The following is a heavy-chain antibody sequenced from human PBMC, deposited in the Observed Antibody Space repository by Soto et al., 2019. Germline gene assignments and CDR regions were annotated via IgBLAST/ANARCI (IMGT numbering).Heavy chain of an antibody. J-gene: IGHJ5*02. CDR1: GYTFSNYG. V-gene: IGHV1-18*01. CDR3: AGAPPGEGAAMFDL. Sequence: QVQLVQSGAEVKKPGASVKVSCKASGYTFSNYGISWVRQAPGQGLEWMGWISAYNGNIKFAQKVQGRVTMTTDTSRTTANMGLRGRGSDATAVYYGAGAPPGEGAAMFDLWGQGTLVTVSS. CDR2: ISAYNGNI. D-gene: IGHD3-10*01.